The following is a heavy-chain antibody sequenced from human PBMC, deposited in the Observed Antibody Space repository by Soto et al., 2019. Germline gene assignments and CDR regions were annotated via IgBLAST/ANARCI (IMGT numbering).Heavy chain of an antibody. Sequence: QVRLQESGPGLVKPSETLSLTCTVSGGSISRYYWSWIRQTPGKGLEWIGYLYNTGSTIYNPSLESPVTNSAYARKNQLARNLSSVPAAHTAVSYCATNLWVSCGTDISPVDVWGAGARFILSS. CDR3: ATNLWVSCGTDISPVDV. V-gene: IGHV4-59*01. J-gene: IGHJ6*02. CDR2: LYNTGST. D-gene: IGHD2-21*01. CDR1: GGSISRYY.